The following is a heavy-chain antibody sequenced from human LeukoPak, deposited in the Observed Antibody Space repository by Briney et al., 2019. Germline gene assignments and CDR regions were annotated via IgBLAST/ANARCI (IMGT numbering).Heavy chain of an antibody. CDR3: ARDYGDYSYYFDY. CDR1: GFTFSSYW. V-gene: IGHV3-74*01. D-gene: IGHD4-17*01. J-gene: IGHJ4*02. CDR2: INSDGSST. Sequence: GGSLRLSCAASGFTFSSYWMHWVRHAPGKGLVWVSRINSDGSSTSYADSVKGRFTISRDNAKNTLYLQMNSLRAADTAVYYCARDYGDYSYYFDYWGQGTLVTVSS.